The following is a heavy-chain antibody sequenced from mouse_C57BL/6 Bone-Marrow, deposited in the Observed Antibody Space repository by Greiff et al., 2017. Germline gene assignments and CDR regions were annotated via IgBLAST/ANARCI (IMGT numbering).Heavy chain of an antibody. D-gene: IGHD1-1*01. CDR3: SGRNYYGSSRPFDY. V-gene: IGHV1-55*01. CDR2: IYPGSGST. CDR1: GYTFTSYW. J-gene: IGHJ2*01. Sequence: QVQLQQSGAELVKPGASVKMSCKASGYTFTSYWITWVKQRPGQGLEWIGDIYPGSGSTNYNEKFKSKATLTVDTSSSTAYMQLSSLTSEDSAVYYCSGRNYYGSSRPFDYWGQGTTLTVSS.